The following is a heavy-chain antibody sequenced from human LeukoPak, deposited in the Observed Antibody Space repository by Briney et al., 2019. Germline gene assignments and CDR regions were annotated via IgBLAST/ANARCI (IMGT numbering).Heavy chain of an antibody. J-gene: IGHJ4*02. D-gene: IGHD4/OR15-4a*01. CDR1: GYTFTNYY. CDR2: INPSSSSA. CDR3: ARGPYGGNAGVLNY. V-gene: IGHV1-46*01. Sequence: ASVTVSCTASGYTFTNYYIHWVRHAPGQGLEWMGIINPSSSSASSTQKFQGRVTLTRDTSTSTVYIELSSLRSEDTAVYYCARGPYGGNAGVLNYWGQGTLVTVSS.